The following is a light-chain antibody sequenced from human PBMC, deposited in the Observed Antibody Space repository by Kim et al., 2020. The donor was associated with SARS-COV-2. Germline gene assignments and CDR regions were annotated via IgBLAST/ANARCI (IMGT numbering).Light chain of an antibody. CDR1: SSDVDGYDY. CDR2: DVS. V-gene: IGLV2-14*03. CDR3: SSYTSSSTLV. J-gene: IGLJ1*01. Sequence: GQSITISCTATSSDVDGYDYVSWYQQHPGKAAKLMIYDVSNRPSGVSNRFSGSKSGNTAYLTISGLQAEDEADYYCSSYTSSSTLVFGTGTKVTVL.